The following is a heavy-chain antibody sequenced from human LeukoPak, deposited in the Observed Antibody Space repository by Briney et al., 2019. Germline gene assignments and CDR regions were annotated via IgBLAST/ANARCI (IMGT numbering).Heavy chain of an antibody. Sequence: SETLSLTCAVYGGSFSGYYWSWIRQPPGKGLEWIGEINHSGSTNYNPSLKSRVTISVDTSKNQFSLKLSSVTAADTAVYYCASQPQYYGDYGDCWGQGTLVTVSS. CDR3: ASQPQYYGDYGDC. D-gene: IGHD4-17*01. J-gene: IGHJ4*02. CDR2: INHSGST. CDR1: GGSFSGYY. V-gene: IGHV4-34*01.